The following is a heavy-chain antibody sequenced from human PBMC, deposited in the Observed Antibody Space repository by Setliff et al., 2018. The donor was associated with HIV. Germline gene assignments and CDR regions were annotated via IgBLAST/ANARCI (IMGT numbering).Heavy chain of an antibody. D-gene: IGHD5-18*01. J-gene: IGHJ4*02. CDR3: AKDRAAMGFDY. CDR1: GFTFSSYA. Sequence: GGSLRLSCAASGFTFSSYAMTWVRQAPGKGLEWVSSISRSGSDTFYSDSVKGRFTISRDNSKNTVYLQMNSLGAEDTAVYYCAKDRAAMGFDYWGQGTLVTVSS. CDR2: ISRSGSDT. V-gene: IGHV3-23*01.